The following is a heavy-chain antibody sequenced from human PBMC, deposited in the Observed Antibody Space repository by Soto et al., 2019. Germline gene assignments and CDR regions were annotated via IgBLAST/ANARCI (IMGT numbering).Heavy chain of an antibody. D-gene: IGHD6-13*01. CDR3: ASLEMYSSTEYSWFDP. CDR1: GYTFTSYA. J-gene: IGHJ5*02. CDR2: INAGNGNT. Sequence: ASVKVSCKASGYTFTSYAMHWVRQAPGQRLEWMGWINAGNGNTKYSQKFQGRVTITRDTSASTAYMELSSLRSEDTAVYYCASLEMYSSTEYSWFDPWGQGTLVTVSS. V-gene: IGHV1-3*01.